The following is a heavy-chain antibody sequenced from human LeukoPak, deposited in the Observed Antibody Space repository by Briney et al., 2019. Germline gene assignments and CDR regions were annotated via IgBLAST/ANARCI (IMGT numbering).Heavy chain of an antibody. Sequence: SETLSLTCTVSGGSINGYYWSWIRQPPGKGLEWIGYIYHSGSTNYNPSLKSRVTISVDTSKNQFSLNLSSVTAADTAIYYCARRIETYYYDASGYYFGYYFDYWGQGTLVTVSS. CDR3: ARRIETYYYDASGYYFGYYFDY. CDR2: IYHSGST. D-gene: IGHD3-22*01. V-gene: IGHV4-59*08. CDR1: GGSINGYY. J-gene: IGHJ4*02.